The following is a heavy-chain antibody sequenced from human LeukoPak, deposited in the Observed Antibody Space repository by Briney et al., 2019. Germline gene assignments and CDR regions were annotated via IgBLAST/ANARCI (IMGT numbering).Heavy chain of an antibody. J-gene: IGHJ3*02. CDR1: GFTFSSYW. V-gene: IGHV3-7*01. CDR2: IKQDGSEK. CDR3: VREVASGAFDI. Sequence: GGSLRLSCAASGFTFSSYWMSWVRQAPGKGLEWVANIKQDGSEKYYVDSVKGRFTISRDNAKNSLYLQMNSLRAEDTAVYYCVREVASGAFDIWGQGTMVTVSS.